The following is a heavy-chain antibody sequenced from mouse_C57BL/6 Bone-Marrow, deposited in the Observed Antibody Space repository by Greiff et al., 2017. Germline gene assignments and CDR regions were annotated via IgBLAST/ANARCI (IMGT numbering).Heavy chain of an antibody. Sequence: EVMLVESGPELVKPGASVKISCKASGYSFTGYYMNWVKQSPEKSLEWIGEINPSTGGTTYNQKFKAKATLTVDKSSSTAYMQLKSLTSEDSAVYYCARGRVYYYGSSLDYWGQGTTLTVSS. CDR3: ARGRVYYYGSSLDY. CDR2: INPSTGGT. J-gene: IGHJ2*01. V-gene: IGHV1-42*01. D-gene: IGHD1-1*01. CDR1: GYSFTGYY.